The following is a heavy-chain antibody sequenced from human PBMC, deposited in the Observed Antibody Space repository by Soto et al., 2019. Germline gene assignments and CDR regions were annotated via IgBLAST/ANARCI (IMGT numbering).Heavy chain of an antibody. D-gene: IGHD2-21*02. CDR2: IYYSGNT. V-gene: IGHV4-39*01. J-gene: IGHJ4*02. Sequence: PSETLSLTCSVSGASISSDNYYWGWIRQTPGKGLEWIGSIYYSGNTYYNPSLRSRVSMSIDTSKDQFSLKLKSVTAADTALYFCARQRTSVVTQAYFDVWGPGSLVTVSS. CDR3: ARQRTSVVTQAYFDV. CDR1: GASISSDNYY.